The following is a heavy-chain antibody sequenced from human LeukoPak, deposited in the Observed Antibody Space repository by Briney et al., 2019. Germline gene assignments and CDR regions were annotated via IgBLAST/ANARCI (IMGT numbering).Heavy chain of an antibody. V-gene: IGHV3-48*01. Sequence: GGSLRLSCVASGFTFSSYSMNSVRQAPGKGPEWVSYISSSSTTIYYADSVKGRFTISRDNVQNSLYLQMNSLRAEDTAVYYCARDPDRGGGFDYWGQGTLVTASS. CDR1: GFTFSSYS. D-gene: IGHD2-15*01. CDR2: ISSSSTTI. J-gene: IGHJ4*02. CDR3: ARDPDRGGGFDY.